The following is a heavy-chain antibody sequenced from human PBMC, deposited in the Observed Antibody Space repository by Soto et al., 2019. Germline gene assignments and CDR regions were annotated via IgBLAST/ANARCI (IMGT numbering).Heavy chain of an antibody. D-gene: IGHD6-19*01. V-gene: IGHV1-69*12. CDR2: IIPIFPTP. Sequence: QVQLVQSGAEVKKPGSSVTVSCKASGGTFGNSAISWVRQAPGQGLEWMGGIIPIFPTPDYAQKFQGRVTITADESTSTAYMELTSLRSEDTAVYYCARGSDSGWPFDYWGQGTLVTVSS. CDR3: ARGSDSGWPFDY. J-gene: IGHJ4*02. CDR1: GGTFGNSA.